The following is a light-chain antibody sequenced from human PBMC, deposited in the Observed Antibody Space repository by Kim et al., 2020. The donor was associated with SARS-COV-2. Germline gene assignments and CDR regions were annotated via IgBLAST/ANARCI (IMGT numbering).Light chain of an antibody. CDR1: QTLLYTSTNRNY. V-gene: IGKV4-1*01. J-gene: IGKJ1*01. CDR3: QQYYEGVT. Sequence: DIVMTQSPASLAVSLGERATINCKSSQTLLYTSTNRNYLAWHQQKPGQPPKLLITWASTRESGVPDRFSGSGSGSDFSLTISSLQAEDVAVYSCQQYYEGVTFGQGTKVDIK. CDR2: WAS.